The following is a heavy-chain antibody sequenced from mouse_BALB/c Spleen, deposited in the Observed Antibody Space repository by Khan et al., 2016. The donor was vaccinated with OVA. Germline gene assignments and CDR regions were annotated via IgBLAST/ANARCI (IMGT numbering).Heavy chain of an antibody. CDR2: IWAGGST. Sequence: QVQLKESGPGLVAPSQSLSITCTVSGFSLTSHGVHWVRQPPGKGLEWLGVIWAGGSTHYNSALLSRLSISKDSSKSQVFLKMNSRKTDDTAMYYCARNREPDYFDYWGQGTTLTVSS. V-gene: IGHV2-9*02. CDR3: ARNREPDYFDY. CDR1: GFSLTSHG. J-gene: IGHJ2*01.